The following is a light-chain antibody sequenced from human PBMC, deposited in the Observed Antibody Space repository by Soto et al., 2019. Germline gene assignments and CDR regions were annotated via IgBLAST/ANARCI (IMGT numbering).Light chain of an antibody. CDR3: QSYDSSMSGWV. V-gene: IGLV1-40*01. J-gene: IGLJ3*02. Sequence: QSVLSQPPSVSGAPGQRVTISCTGSSSNIGAGYDVKWYQQLPGTAPKLLIYGNSHRPSGVPDRFSGSRSGTSASLAITGLQAEDEADYYCQSYDSSMSGWVFGGGTKVTVL. CDR2: GNS. CDR1: SSNIGAGYD.